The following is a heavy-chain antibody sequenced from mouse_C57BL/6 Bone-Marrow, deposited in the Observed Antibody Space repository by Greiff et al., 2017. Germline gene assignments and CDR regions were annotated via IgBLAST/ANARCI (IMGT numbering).Heavy chain of an antibody. Sequence: EVKLVESGEGLVKPGGSLKLSCAASGFTFSSYAMSWVRQTPEKRLEWVAYISSGGDYTYYADTLQGRFTLSRDNSRNPLYLPISSLKSEDTAMYDGTIEVTAQATSWCAYWGQGTLVTVSA. J-gene: IGHJ3*01. CDR3: TIEVTAQATSWCAY. CDR2: ISSGGDYT. CDR1: GFTFSSYA. D-gene: IGHD3-2*02. V-gene: IGHV5-9-1*02.